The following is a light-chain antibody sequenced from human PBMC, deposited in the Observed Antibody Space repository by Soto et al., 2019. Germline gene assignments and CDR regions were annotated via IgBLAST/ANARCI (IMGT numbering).Light chain of an antibody. CDR3: QQYDNAWT. Sequence: DIQLPQSPSSLSASVGDRVTITCQASQDISTSLNWYQQKPGKAPKLLIYDASNLETGVTSRFSGSGSGTDFTFTISSLQPEDIATEYCQQYDNAWTFGQGTKVEIK. CDR2: DAS. J-gene: IGKJ1*01. CDR1: QDISTS. V-gene: IGKV1-33*01.